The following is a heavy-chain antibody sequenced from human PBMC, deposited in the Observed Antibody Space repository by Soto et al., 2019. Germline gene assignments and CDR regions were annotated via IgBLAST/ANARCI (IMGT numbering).Heavy chain of an antibody. CDR1: GYTLTSYG. D-gene: IGHD2-15*01. Sequence: ASVKGSCKASGYTLTSYGISWVRQAPGQGLEWMGWISAYNGNTNYAQKLQGRVTMTTDTSTSTAYMELRSLRSDDTAVYYCARESSDIVVVVAATQEFAFDIWGQGTMVTVSS. J-gene: IGHJ3*02. CDR3: ARESSDIVVVVAATQEFAFDI. V-gene: IGHV1-18*01. CDR2: ISAYNGNT.